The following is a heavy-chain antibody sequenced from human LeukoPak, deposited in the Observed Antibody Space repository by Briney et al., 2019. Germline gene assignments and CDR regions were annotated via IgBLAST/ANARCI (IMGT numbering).Heavy chain of an antibody. V-gene: IGHV3-48*01. CDR1: GFTFRSYS. CDR2: ISSSGSTI. Sequence: GGSLRLSCVASGFTFRSYSMNWVRQAPGKGLEWVSYISSSGSTIYYADAVKGRFTISRDNAKNSLFLQMNSLRAEDTAAYYCARYFGYSDYWGQGTLVTVSS. D-gene: IGHD3-9*01. J-gene: IGHJ4*02. CDR3: ARYFGYSDY.